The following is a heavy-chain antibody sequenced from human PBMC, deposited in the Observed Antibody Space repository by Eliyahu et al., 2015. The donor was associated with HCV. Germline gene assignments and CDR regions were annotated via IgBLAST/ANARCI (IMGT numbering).Heavy chain of an antibody. Sequence: SGAEVKKPGASVKVSCKASGYTFTGYNMHWVRQAPGQGLEWMGRIISNSGDTNYAQEFQGRVTMTRDTSVSTAYMELRSLISDDTAVYYCARGHNFGFEYWGQGTLVTVSS. CDR1: GYTFTGYN. J-gene: IGHJ4*02. V-gene: IGHV1-2*06. CDR3: ARGHNFGFEY. CDR2: IISNSGDT. D-gene: IGHD1-1*01.